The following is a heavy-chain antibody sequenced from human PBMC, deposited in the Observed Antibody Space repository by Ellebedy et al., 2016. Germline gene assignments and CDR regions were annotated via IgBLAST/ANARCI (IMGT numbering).Heavy chain of an antibody. V-gene: IGHV3-23*01. CDR2: ISGAGGNS. Sequence: GGSLRLSXAASGFMFRNFFMSWVRQAPGKGPEWVSTISGAGGNSYFADSVRGRFTISRDNSANKLYLQMSDLRPEDTALYYCRQGHYSHYWGQGTLVTVSS. CDR1: GFMFRNFF. CDR3: RQGHYSHY. D-gene: IGHD2-21*01. J-gene: IGHJ4*02.